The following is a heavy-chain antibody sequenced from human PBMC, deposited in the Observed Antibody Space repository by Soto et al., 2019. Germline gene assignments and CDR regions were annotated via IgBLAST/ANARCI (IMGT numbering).Heavy chain of an antibody. CDR1: GGTFSSYA. D-gene: IGHD3-22*01. J-gene: IGHJ5*02. CDR3: ARPIHSYYDRSGHSAWFAP. V-gene: IGHV1-69*12. CDR2: IIPIFGTA. Sequence: QVQLVQSGAEVKKPGSSVKVSCKASGGTFSSYAISWVRQAPGQGLEWMGGIIPIFGTANYAQKFQGRVTIPADESTSTAYMELSSLGSEDTAVYYCARPIHSYYDRSGHSAWFAPWGQGTLVTVSS.